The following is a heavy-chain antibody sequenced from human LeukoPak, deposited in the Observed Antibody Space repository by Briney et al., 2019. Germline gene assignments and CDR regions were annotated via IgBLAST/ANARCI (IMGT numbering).Heavy chain of an antibody. V-gene: IGHV4-4*02. J-gene: IGHJ4*02. D-gene: IGHD4-17*01. CDR2: IVHTGSA. CDR1: GYSISSGYW. Sequence: PSESLSLTCAVSGYSISSGYWWSWVRQPPGKGLEWIGEIVHTGSAGYNPSLKSRVTISVDKSKNHLSLKMNSVTAADTAVYYCARNGDFALDYWGQGTLVTVSS. CDR3: ARNGDFALDY.